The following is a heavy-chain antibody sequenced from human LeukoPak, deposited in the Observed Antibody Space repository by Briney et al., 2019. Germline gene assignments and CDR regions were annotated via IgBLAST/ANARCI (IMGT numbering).Heavy chain of an antibody. CDR3: AKDNGSGSSPFDY. D-gene: IGHD3-10*01. J-gene: IGHJ4*02. CDR1: GYTFTSYD. CDR2: MNPNSSNT. Sequence: GASVKVSCKASGYTFTSYDINWVRQATGQGLEWMGWMNPNSSNTGYAQKFQGRVTMTRNTSTSTAYMELSSLRSEDTAVYYCAKDNGSGSSPFDYWGQGTLVTVSS. V-gene: IGHV1-8*01.